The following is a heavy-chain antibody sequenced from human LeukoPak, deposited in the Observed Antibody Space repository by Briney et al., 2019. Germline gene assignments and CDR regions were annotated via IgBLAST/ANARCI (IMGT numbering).Heavy chain of an antibody. V-gene: IGHV1-8*01. J-gene: IGHJ4*02. CDR2: MNPNSGNT. Sequence: ASVKVSRKASGYTFTSYDINWVRQATGQGLEWTGWMNPNSGNTGYAQKFQGRVTMTRNTSISTAYMELSSLRSEDTAVYYCARGRSGWYFLLGYWGQGTLVTVSS. CDR3: ARGRSGWYFLLGY. CDR1: GYTFTSYD. D-gene: IGHD6-19*01.